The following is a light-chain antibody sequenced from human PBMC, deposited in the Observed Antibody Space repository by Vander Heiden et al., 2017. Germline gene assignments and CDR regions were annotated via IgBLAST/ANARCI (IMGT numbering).Light chain of an antibody. CDR3: SSYTSSSPHVV. CDR1: SSDVGAYNY. Sequence: QSALTQPASVSGSPGQSITIPCTGTSSDVGAYNYVSWYQQHPGKAPKLMIYDVSNRPSGVSNRFSGSKSGNTASLTISGLQAEDEADYYCSSYTSSSPHVVFGGGTKLTVL. V-gene: IGLV2-14*03. J-gene: IGLJ2*01. CDR2: DVS.